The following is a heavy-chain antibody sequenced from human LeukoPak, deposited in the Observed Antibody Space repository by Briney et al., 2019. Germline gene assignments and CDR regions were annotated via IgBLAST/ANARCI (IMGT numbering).Heavy chain of an antibody. CDR2: IKSKTDGGTT. CDR1: GFPFSDAW. Sequence: GGSLRLSCAASGFPFSDAWMSWVRQTPGKGLEWVGRIKSKTDGGTTDYTAPMKGRFTISRDDSKNTLYLEMNSLKTEDTGVYYCTTSQDLAATFDYWGQGILVSVSS. J-gene: IGHJ4*02. V-gene: IGHV3-15*01. D-gene: IGHD6-25*01. CDR3: TTSQDLAATFDY.